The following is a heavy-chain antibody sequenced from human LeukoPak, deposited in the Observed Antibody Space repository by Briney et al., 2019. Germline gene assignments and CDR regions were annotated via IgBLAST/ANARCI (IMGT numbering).Heavy chain of an antibody. V-gene: IGHV1-8*01. CDR3: ARGICRRRSCYSYWFDP. CDR1: GYTFTSYD. J-gene: IGHJ5*02. D-gene: IGHD2-15*01. Sequence: ASVTVSCKASGYTFTSYDINWVRQATGQGLEWMGWMNPNSGNTGYAQKFQGRVIMTRNTSISTAYMELSSLRSEDTAVYYCARGICRRRSCYSYWFDPWGQGTLVTLPS. CDR2: MNPNSGNT.